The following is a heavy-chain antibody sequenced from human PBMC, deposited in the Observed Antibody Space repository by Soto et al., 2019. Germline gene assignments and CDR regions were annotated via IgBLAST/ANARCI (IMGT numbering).Heavy chain of an antibody. CDR3: ARFGTDYYDRSVLDY. J-gene: IGHJ4*02. V-gene: IGHV3-53*01. CDR1: GFTVSSNY. CDR2: IYSGGST. D-gene: IGHD3-22*01. Sequence: GGSLRLSCAASGFTVSSNYMSLVRQSPGKGLEWVSVIYSGGSTYYADSVKGRFTISRDNSKNTLYLQMNSLRAEDTDVYYCARFGTDYYDRSVLDYWGQGTLVTLSS.